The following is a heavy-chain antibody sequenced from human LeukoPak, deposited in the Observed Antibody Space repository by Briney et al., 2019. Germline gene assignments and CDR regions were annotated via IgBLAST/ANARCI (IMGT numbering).Heavy chain of an antibody. D-gene: IGHD5-12*01. Sequence: GASVKVSCKASAGTFSSYAISWVRQAPGQGLELMGEIIPIFGTANYSQKFQGRVTITTDESTSTAYMELSSLRSEDTSVYYCARGHNSGYDTRAASFDYWGQGTLVTVSS. CDR3: ARGHNSGYDTRAASFDY. CDR1: AGTFSSYA. V-gene: IGHV1-69*05. CDR2: IIPIFGTA. J-gene: IGHJ4*02.